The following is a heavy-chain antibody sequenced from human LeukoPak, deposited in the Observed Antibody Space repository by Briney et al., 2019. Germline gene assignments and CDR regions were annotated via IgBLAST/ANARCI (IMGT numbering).Heavy chain of an antibody. CDR1: GYTFTSYG. CDR3: ARDLGRRCSGGSCNYYSNYMDV. V-gene: IGHV1-18*01. D-gene: IGHD2-15*01. CDR2: ISAYNGNT. J-gene: IGHJ6*03. Sequence: ASVRVSCKASGYTFTSYGISWARQAPGQGLEWMGWISAYNGNTNYAQKLQGRVTMTTDTSTSTAHMELRSLRSDDTAVYYCARDLGRRCSGGSCNYYSNYMDVWGKGTTVTISS.